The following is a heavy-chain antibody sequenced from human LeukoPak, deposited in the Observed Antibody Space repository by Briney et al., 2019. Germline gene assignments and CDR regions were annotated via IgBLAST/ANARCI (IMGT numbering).Heavy chain of an antibody. CDR3: AREPPAQYSAYDGRGY. CDR1: GFTFSSYW. Sequence: GGSLRLSCAASGFTFSSYWVTWVRQAPGKGLEWVANIKQDGSEKYNVDSVKGRFTISRDNAKNTLYLQMNSLRAEDTAVYYCAREPPAQYSAYDGRGYWGQGTLDTVSS. CDR2: IKQDGSEK. J-gene: IGHJ4*02. D-gene: IGHD5-12*01. V-gene: IGHV3-7*01.